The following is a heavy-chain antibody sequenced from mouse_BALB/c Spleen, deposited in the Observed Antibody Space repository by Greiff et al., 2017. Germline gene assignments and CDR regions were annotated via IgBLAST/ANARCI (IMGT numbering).Heavy chain of an antibody. D-gene: IGHD1-1*01. CDR1: GYTFTSYW. J-gene: IGHJ3*01. CDR2: INPSTGYT. V-gene: IGHV1-7*01. CDR3: ARWDTTVVEGFAY. Sequence: VQLQESGAELAKPGASVKMSCKASGYTFTSYWMHWVKQRPGQGLEWIGYINPSTGYTEYNQKFKDKATLTADKSSSTAYMQLSSLTSEDSAVYYCARWDTTVVEGFAYWGQGTLVTVSA.